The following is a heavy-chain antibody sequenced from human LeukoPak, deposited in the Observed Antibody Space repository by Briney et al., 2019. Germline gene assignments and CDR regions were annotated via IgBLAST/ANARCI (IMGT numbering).Heavy chain of an antibody. V-gene: IGHV3-30*18. J-gene: IGHJ4*02. D-gene: IGHD6-13*01. Sequence: GGSLRLSCAASGFTFSTYGVHWVRQAPGKGLEWVAVISYDGSDKYYADSVKGRFTISRDNSKNTLSLQMNSLRAEDTAVYYCAKASSSSWDGSFDYWGQGTLVTVSS. CDR3: AKASSSSWDGSFDY. CDR2: ISYDGSDK. CDR1: GFTFSTYG.